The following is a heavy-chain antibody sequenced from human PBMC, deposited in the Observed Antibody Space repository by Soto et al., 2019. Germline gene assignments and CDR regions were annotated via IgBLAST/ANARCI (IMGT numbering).Heavy chain of an antibody. D-gene: IGHD3-10*01. CDR2: ISWNSGSI. CDR3: YGRPYGSGSYYSDH. J-gene: IGHJ5*02. CDR1: GFTFDDYA. V-gene: IGHV3-9*01. Sequence: EVQLVESGGGLVQPGRSLRLSCAASGFTFDDYAMHWVRQAPGKGLEWVSGISWNSGSIGYADSVKGRFTISRDNAKNSLYLQMNSLRAEDTALYYCYGRPYGSGSYYSDHWGQGTLVTVSS.